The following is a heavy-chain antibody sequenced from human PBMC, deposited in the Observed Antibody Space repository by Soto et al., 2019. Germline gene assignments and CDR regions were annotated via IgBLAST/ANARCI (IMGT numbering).Heavy chain of an antibody. CDR1: GGSFSGYY. V-gene: IGHV4-34*01. D-gene: IGHD5-12*01. CDR2: INHSGST. Sequence: PSETLSLTCAVYGGSFSGYYWSWIRQPPGKGLEWIGEINHSGSTNYNPSLKSRVTISVDTSKNQFSLKLSSVTAADTAVYYCARGLVEWLRLSRYYYYYYMDVWGKGTTVTVS. CDR3: ARGLVEWLRLSRYYYYYYMDV. J-gene: IGHJ6*03.